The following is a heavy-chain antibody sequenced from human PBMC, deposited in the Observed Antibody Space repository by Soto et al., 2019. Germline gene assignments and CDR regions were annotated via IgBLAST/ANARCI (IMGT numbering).Heavy chain of an antibody. D-gene: IGHD3-16*01. CDR1: GYTFTNFG. J-gene: IGHJ4*02. Sequence: ASVKVSCKDSGYTFTNFGISWVRQAPGQGLEWMGWISAYHGNTNYAQNFQGRVTMTTDTSTSTAYKGLRSLRSDDTAVYYCARGGPQIDYWGQEPLVTFPS. CDR2: ISAYHGNT. CDR3: ARGGPQIDY. V-gene: IGHV1-18*01.